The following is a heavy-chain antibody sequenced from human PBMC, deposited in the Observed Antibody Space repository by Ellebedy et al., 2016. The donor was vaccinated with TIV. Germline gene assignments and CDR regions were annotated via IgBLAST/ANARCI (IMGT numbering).Heavy chain of an antibody. J-gene: IGHJ4*02. CDR1: GGTFSSYA. Sequence: SVKVSXXASGGTFSSYAISWVRQAPGQGLEWMGGIIPIFGTANYAQKLQGRVTMTTDTSTSTAYMELRSLRSDDTAVYYCARGEVITDYWGQGTLVTVSS. CDR2: IIPIFGTA. CDR3: ARGEVITDY. D-gene: IGHD3-22*01. V-gene: IGHV1-69*05.